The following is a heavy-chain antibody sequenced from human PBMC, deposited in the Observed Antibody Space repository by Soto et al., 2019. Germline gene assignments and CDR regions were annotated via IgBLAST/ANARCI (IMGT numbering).Heavy chain of an antibody. D-gene: IGHD3-3*01. CDR2: MNPNSGNT. Sequence: ASVKVSCKASGYTFTSYDINWVRQATGQGLEWMGWMNPNSGNTGYAQKFQGRVTMTRNTSISTAYMELSSLRSEDTAVYYFARGRGYDFWSGPYYMDIWGKGTTVTVSS. V-gene: IGHV1-8*01. CDR3: ARGRGYDFWSGPYYMDI. J-gene: IGHJ6*03. CDR1: GYTFTSYD.